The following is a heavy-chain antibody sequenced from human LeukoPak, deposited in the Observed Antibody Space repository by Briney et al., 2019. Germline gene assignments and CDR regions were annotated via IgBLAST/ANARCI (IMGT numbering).Heavy chain of an antibody. CDR2: IYYSGTT. CDR1: GGSISSYY. D-gene: IGHD6-19*01. J-gene: IGHJ5*02. CDR3: ARAPPPIAVAGTGWFDP. V-gene: IGHV4-59*01. Sequence: KPSETLSLTCTVSGGSISSYYWSWIRQPPGKGLEWIGYIYYSGTTNYNPSLKSRVTISVDTSKNQFSLKLSSVTAADTAVYYCARAPPPIAVAGTGWFDPWGQGTLVTVSS.